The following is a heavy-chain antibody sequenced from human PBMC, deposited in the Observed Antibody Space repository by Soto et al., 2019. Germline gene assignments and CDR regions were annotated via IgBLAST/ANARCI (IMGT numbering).Heavy chain of an antibody. CDR2: INAANGNT. D-gene: IGHD3-22*01. CDR3: ARATYTSGSEYFHH. V-gene: IGHV1-3*05. J-gene: IGHJ1*01. Sequence: QVQLVQSGAEEKKPGASVKVSGKASGYTFAIYSMHWVRQAPGQGLEWMGWINAANGNTKYSQKFQDRVTITTDTSASTAYMELSSLKSEDTAVYYCARATYTSGSEYFHHWGQGTLVSVSS. CDR1: GYTFAIYS.